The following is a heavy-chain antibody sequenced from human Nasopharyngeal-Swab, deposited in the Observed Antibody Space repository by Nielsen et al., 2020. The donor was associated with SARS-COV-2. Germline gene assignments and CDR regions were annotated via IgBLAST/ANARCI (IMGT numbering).Heavy chain of an antibody. V-gene: IGHV4-30-4*01. CDR1: GGSISSSAHY. J-gene: IGHJ4*02. Sequence: SETLSLTCTVSGGSISSSAHYWSWLRQTPGKGLEWLGFIYYKGNTCYNPSVKSRLTMSLDTSKNQFSLSLSSVTAADTAVYYCARGKTTIITQYYLENWGQGTLVTVSS. D-gene: IGHD4-11*01. CDR2: IYYKGNT. CDR3: ARGKTTIITQYYLEN.